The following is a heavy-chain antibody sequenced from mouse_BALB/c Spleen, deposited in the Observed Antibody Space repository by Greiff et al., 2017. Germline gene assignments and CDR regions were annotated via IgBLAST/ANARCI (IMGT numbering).Heavy chain of an antibody. J-gene: IGHJ3*01. V-gene: IGHV5-6-4*01. CDR3: TTYYRYDGRTLFAY. Sequence: EVQRVESGGGLVKPGGSLKLSCAASGFTFSSYTMSWVRQTPEKRLEWVATISSGGSYTYYPDSVKGRFTISRDNAKNTLYLQMSSLKSEDTAMYYWTTYYRYDGRTLFAYWGQGTLVTVSA. CDR1: GFTFSSYT. CDR2: ISSGGSYT. D-gene: IGHD2-14*01.